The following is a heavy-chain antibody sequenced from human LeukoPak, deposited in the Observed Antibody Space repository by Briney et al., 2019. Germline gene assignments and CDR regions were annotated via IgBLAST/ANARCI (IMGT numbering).Heavy chain of an antibody. D-gene: IGHD2-2*01. V-gene: IGHV3-30*02. CDR1: GFRFSDYG. Sequence: PGGSLRLSCATSGFRFSDYGMHWVRQAPGKGPEWVAYTRYDGIVEIHADSVKGRFTISRDNSKNTLSLQMNSLRIEDTAVYYCSREMGGYQLLKNFDFWGQGTLVTVSS. CDR3: SREMGGYQLLKNFDF. CDR2: TRYDGIVE. J-gene: IGHJ4*02.